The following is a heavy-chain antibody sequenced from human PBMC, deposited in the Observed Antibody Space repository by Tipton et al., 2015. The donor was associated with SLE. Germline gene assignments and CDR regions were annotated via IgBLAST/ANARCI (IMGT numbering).Heavy chain of an antibody. CDR2: ISAYNGYT. Sequence: QVQLVQSGAEVKKPGASVKVSCKASDYTFTTYDISWVRQAPGRGLEWMGWISAYNGYTNFAQKLQGRVTMTTDTSTSTAYMELSSLRSEDTAVYYCARSPQIYYYDFWSDLYTKAFDIWGQGTMVTVSS. D-gene: IGHD3-3*01. CDR1: DYTFTTYD. V-gene: IGHV1-18*01. CDR3: ARSPQIYYYDFWSDLYTKAFDI. J-gene: IGHJ3*02.